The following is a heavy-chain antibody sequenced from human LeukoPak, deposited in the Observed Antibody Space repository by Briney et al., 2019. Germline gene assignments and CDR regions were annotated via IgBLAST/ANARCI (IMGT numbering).Heavy chain of an antibody. D-gene: IGHD4-17*01. CDR3: ATDYGDFDGVDDY. CDR2: IIPIFGTA. Sequence: GASVKVSCKASGYTFTGYYMHWVRQAPGQGLEWMGRIIPIFGTANYAQKFQGRVTITTDESTSTAYMELSSLRSEDTAVYYCATDYGDFDGVDDYWGQGTLVTVSS. CDR1: GYTFTGYY. V-gene: IGHV1-69*05. J-gene: IGHJ4*02.